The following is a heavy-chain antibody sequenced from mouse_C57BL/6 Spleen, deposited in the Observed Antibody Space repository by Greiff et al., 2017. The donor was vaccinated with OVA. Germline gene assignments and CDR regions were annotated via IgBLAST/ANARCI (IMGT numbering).Heavy chain of an antibody. CDR1: GFSLTSYG. Sequence: QVHVKQSGPGLVQPSQSLSITCTVSGFSLTSYGVHWVRQSPGKGLEWLGVIWSGGSTDYNAAFISRLSISKDNSKSQVFFKMNSLQADDTAIYYCARNYDGYYLYAMDYWGQGTSVTVSS. V-gene: IGHV2-2*01. J-gene: IGHJ4*01. CDR3: ARNYDGYYLYAMDY. D-gene: IGHD2-3*01. CDR2: IWSGGST.